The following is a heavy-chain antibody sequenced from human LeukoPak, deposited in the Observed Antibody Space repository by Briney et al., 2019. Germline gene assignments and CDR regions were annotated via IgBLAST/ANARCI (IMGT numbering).Heavy chain of an antibody. CDR3: ARSRRRDGYNSGY. J-gene: IGHJ4*02. CDR1: GGSISSYS. V-gene: IGHV3-21*01. D-gene: IGHD5-24*01. CDR2: ISSSSSYI. Sequence: ETLSLTCTVSGGSISSYSMNWVRQAPGKGLEWVSSISSSSSYIYYADSVKGRFTISRDNAKNSLYLQMNSLRAEDTAVYYCARSRRRDGYNSGYWGQGTLVTVSS.